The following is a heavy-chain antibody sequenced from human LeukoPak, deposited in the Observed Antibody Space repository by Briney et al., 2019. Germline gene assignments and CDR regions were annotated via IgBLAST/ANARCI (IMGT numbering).Heavy chain of an antibody. CDR3: ARGGSYSGVVPDVLDI. V-gene: IGHV1-18*01. CDR1: AYTFTSYG. CDR2: ISAYNGNT. D-gene: IGHD4-17*01. J-gene: IGHJ3*02. Sequence: APVKVSCKASAYTFTSYGISWVRQAPGQGLEWMGWISAYNGNTNYAQKLQGRVTMTTDTSTSTAYMELKSLRSDDTAVYYCARGGSYSGVVPDVLDIWGQGTMVTVSS.